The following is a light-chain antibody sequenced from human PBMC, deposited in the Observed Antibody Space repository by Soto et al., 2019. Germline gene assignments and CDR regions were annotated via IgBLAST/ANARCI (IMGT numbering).Light chain of an antibody. CDR3: QQYNSYPLT. J-gene: IGKJ4*01. CDR1: QSISSW. V-gene: IGKV1-5*01. Sequence: DIQMTQSPSTLSASVGDRVTITCRASQSISSWLAWYQQKPGKAPKLLIYDASSLESGVPSRFSGSGSGTEFTLTISRLQPDDFATYYCQQYNSYPLTFGGGTTVELK. CDR2: DAS.